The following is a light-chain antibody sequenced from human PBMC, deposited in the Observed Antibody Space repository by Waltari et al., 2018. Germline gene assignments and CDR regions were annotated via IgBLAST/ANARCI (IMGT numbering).Light chain of an antibody. Sequence: ITCRASQSLSNWFAWYQQKPGKAPKVLIYKASTLESGVPSRFSGSGSGTEFTLTISSLQPDDFATYYCQQYRNLWTFGQGTKVEIK. J-gene: IGKJ1*01. CDR1: QSLSNW. CDR2: KAS. CDR3: QQYRNLWT. V-gene: IGKV1-5*03.